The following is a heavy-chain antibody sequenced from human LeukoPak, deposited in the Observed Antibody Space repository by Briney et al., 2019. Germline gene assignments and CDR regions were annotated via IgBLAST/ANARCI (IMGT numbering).Heavy chain of an antibody. CDR1: GFTLSTYW. CDR2: IGGDGSDK. D-gene: IGHD5/OR15-5a*01. V-gene: IGHV3-7*01. J-gene: IGHJ4*02. CDR3: ARESTRASPGY. Sequence: GGSLRLSCAASGFTLSTYWMSWVCQAPGKGLEWVANIGGDGSDKNYRDSVKGRFSISRDSAKNSLYLQMNSLTAEDTGVYYCARESTRASPGYWGQGTLVTVSS.